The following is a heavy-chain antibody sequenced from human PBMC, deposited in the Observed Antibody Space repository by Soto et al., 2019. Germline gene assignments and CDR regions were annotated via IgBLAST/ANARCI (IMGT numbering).Heavy chain of an antibody. CDR2: ISYDGSNK. D-gene: IGHD3-22*01. Sequence: GGSLRLSCAASGFTFSTFAMHWVRQAPGKGLDWVAVISYDGSNKYYADSVKGRFTISRDNSKNTLYLQMNSLRAEDTAVYYCARDPAGGSGYYYLFGYWGQGTLVTVSS. CDR1: GFTFSTFA. CDR3: ARDPAGGSGYYYLFGY. J-gene: IGHJ4*02. V-gene: IGHV3-30-3*01.